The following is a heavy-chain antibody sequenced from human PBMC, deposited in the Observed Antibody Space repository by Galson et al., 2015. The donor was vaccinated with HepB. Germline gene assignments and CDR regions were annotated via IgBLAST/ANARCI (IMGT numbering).Heavy chain of an antibody. CDR1: GFTVSSNY. V-gene: IGHV3-66*01. CDR3: ARDSRSDWYFDL. Sequence: SLRLSCAASGFTVSSNYMSWVRQAPGKGLEWVSVIYSGGSTYYADSVKGRFTISRDNSKNTLYLQMNSLRAEDTAVYYCARDSRSDWYFDLWGRGTLVTVSS. J-gene: IGHJ2*01. CDR2: IYSGGST.